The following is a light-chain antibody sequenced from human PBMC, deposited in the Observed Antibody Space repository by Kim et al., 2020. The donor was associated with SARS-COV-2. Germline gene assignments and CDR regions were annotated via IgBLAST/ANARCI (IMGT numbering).Light chain of an antibody. Sequence: DIQMTQSPSSLSASIGDRVIITCQASQDIKTYLNWYQQKPRKVPNLLIYHASDLKTGVPSRFSGSGSGTDFTFTISSLQPEDVGTYYCQEYSDFPPTFGPGTKVDIK. CDR3: QEYSDFPPT. CDR2: HAS. J-gene: IGKJ3*01. CDR1: QDIKTY. V-gene: IGKV1-33*01.